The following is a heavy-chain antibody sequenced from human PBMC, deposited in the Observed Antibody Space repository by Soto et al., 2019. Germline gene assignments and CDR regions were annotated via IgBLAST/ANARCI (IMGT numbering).Heavy chain of an antibody. V-gene: IGHV3-7*03. CDR1: GFTFSSFW. CDR3: ARDGTDDAFDI. J-gene: IGHJ3*02. CDR2: IKHDGSEK. Sequence: PGGSLRLSCAASGFTFSSFWMSWVRQAPGKGLEWVAKIKHDGSEKFYVSSVEGRFTISRDSTKNSLYLQMNSLRAADTAVYYCARDGTDDAFDIWGQGTMVTVS.